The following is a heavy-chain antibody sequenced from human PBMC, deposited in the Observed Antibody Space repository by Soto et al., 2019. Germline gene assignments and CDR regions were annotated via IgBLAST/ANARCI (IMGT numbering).Heavy chain of an antibody. CDR3: AGGSPSAWEPPFY. CDR1: GGAFSDYY. V-gene: IGHV4-34*01. J-gene: IGHJ4*02. D-gene: IGHD1-26*01. Sequence: QVQLQQWGAGLLKPSETLSLTCAVYGGAFSDYYWSWIRQPPGKGLEWIGEIDRYGSTNYDPSLTSRVTISIETSKNQFSLKLTSVTAADTAIYYCAGGSPSAWEPPFYWGQGTLVTVSS. CDR2: IDRYGST.